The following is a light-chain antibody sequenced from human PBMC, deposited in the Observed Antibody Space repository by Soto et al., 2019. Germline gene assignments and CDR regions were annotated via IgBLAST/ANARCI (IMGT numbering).Light chain of an antibody. V-gene: IGKV3-20*01. Sequence: EIVLTQSPGTLSLSPGERATLSCRASQSVSGSSLAWYQHTPGQGPRLLIYAASSRAAGVPDRFGGSGSGTDFTLTISRLEPEDFAVYYCQQYGSSPWTFGQGSKVDIK. CDR1: QSVSGSS. J-gene: IGKJ1*01. CDR2: AAS. CDR3: QQYGSSPWT.